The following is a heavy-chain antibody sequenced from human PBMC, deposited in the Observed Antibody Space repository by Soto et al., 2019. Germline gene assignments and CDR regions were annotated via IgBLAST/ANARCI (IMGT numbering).Heavy chain of an antibody. CDR3: ARRRAPPGPNWFDP. CDR2: IYHRGST. V-gene: IGHV4-30-4*01. Sequence: SETLSLTCTVSGDSMSRGDYYWSWIRQHPGTGLEWIGHIYHRGSTFYNPSLKGRVTISIDRSKNQFSLELTSVTAADTAVYYCARRRAPPGPNWFDPWGQGMLVTVSS. J-gene: IGHJ5*02. CDR1: GDSMSRGDYY.